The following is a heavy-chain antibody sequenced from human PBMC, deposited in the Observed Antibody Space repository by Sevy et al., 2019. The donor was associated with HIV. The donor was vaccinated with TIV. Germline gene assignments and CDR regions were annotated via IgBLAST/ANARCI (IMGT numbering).Heavy chain of an antibody. J-gene: IGHJ3*02. Sequence: GGSLRLSCAASGFTFSSYAMHWVRRAPGKGLEWVAVISYDGSNKYYADSVKGRFTISRDNSKNTLYLQMNSLRAEDTAVYYCARVSLAYCGGDCYSGAFDIWGQGTMVTVSS. CDR2: ISYDGSNK. CDR3: ARVSLAYCGGDCYSGAFDI. D-gene: IGHD2-21*02. CDR1: GFTFSSYA. V-gene: IGHV3-30-3*01.